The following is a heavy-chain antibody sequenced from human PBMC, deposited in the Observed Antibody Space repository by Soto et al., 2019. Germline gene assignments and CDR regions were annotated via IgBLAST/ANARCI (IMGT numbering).Heavy chain of an antibody. J-gene: IGHJ6*02. CDR3: AKHMDNYDYGMDV. Sequence: QVQLVESGGGVVQPGRSLRLSCAASGFTFSSYGMHWVRQAPGKGLEWVAVISYDGSNKYYADSVKGRFTISRDNSKNTLYLQMNSLRAEDTAVYYCAKHMDNYDYGMDVWGQGTTVTVCS. CDR1: GFTFSSYG. V-gene: IGHV3-30*18. CDR2: ISYDGSNK.